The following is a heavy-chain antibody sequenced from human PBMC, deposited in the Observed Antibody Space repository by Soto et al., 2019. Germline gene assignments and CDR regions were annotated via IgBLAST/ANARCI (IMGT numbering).Heavy chain of an antibody. CDR1: GYTFTNYG. V-gene: IGHV1-18*01. CDR2: ISANNGYT. J-gene: IGHJ6*02. D-gene: IGHD3-16*01. Sequence: QVHLVQPGAEVKKPGASVKVSCKASGYTFTNYGITWVRQAPGQGLEWMGWISANNGYTKNAQNFQGSLTMTTDTSTSTAYMELRSLTSDDTAVYYCARVGCIYESGQSLYYFGMDVWGQGTTVTVSS. CDR3: ARVGCIYESGQSLYYFGMDV.